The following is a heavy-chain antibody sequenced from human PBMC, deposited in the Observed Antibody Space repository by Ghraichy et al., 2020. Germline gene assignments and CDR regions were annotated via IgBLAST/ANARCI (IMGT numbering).Heavy chain of an antibody. D-gene: IGHD3-3*01. Sequence: GDSLNISCAASGFLFRNYDMYWVRQAPGKGLEWVSGISGTGTKTNYADSVKGRFTISRDNYMRTLYLQMNSLRAEDPAVYYCAKDRFRLVPALHHWGQGSLVAVSP. V-gene: IGHV3-23*01. CDR3: AKDRFRLVPALHH. J-gene: IGHJ4*02. CDR1: GFLFRNYD. CDR2: ISGTGTKT.